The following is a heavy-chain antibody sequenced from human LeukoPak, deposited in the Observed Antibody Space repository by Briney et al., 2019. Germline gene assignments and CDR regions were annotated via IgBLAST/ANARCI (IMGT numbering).Heavy chain of an antibody. CDR2: ISSSSSYI. D-gene: IGHD6-19*01. CDR3: ARVPHINSSGWDFDY. J-gene: IGHJ4*02. Sequence: GGSLRLSCAASGFTFSSYSMNWVRQAPGKGLEWVSSISSSSSYIYYADSVKGRFTIPRDNAKNSLYLQMNSLRAEDTAVYYCARVPHINSSGWDFDYWGQGTLVTVSS. V-gene: IGHV3-21*01. CDR1: GFTFSSYS.